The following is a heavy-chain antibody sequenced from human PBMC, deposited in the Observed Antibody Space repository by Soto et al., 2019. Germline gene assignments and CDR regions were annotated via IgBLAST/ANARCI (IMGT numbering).Heavy chain of an antibody. CDR3: ARDAGGPADY. CDR1: VESIRIYY. CDR2: MYYSGST. V-gene: IGHV4-59*01. D-gene: IGHD2-15*01. Sequence: SETLSLTCTVPVESIRIYYWSWIRQPPGKGLEWSGYMYYSGSTNYNPSLKSRVTISVDTSKNQFSQKLSSVTTADTAVYYCARDAGGPADYWGQGTLVTVSS. J-gene: IGHJ4*02.